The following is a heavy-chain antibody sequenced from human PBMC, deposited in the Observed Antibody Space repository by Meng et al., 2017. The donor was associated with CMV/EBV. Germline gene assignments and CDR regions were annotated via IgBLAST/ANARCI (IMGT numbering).Heavy chain of an antibody. CDR1: GYTFSSYG. CDR3: ARDRPAAGSYYYYYGMDV. V-gene: IGHV1-18*01. CDR2: ISAYNGNT. D-gene: IGHD6-13*01. J-gene: IGHJ6*02. Sequence: ASVKVSCKASGYTFSSYGISWVRQAPGQGLEWMGWISAYNGNTNYAQKLQGRVTMTTDTSTRTAYMELRSLRSDDTAVYYCARDRPAAGSYYYYYGMDVWGQGTTVTVSS.